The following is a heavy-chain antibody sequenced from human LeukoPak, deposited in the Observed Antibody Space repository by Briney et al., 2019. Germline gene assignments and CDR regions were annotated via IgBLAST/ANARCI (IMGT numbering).Heavy chain of an antibody. CDR3: TKGRGI. CDR2: IYYSGST. Sequence: SETLSLTCTVSGGSISSSSYYWGWIRQPPGKGLEWIGSIYYSGSTYNNPSLKSRVTISVDTSKNQFSLKLTSVTAADTAVYYCTKGRGIWGQGTLVTVSS. V-gene: IGHV4-39*03. J-gene: IGHJ4*02. CDR1: GGSISSSSYY. D-gene: IGHD3-10*01.